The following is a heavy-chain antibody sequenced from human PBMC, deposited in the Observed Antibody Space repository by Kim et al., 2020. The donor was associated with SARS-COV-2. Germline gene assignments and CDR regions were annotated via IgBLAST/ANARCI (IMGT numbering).Heavy chain of an antibody. CDR3: ATGIGSGWFFDY. CDR2: KT. Sequence: KTKDAQNLQGRLTMATDKSTSTVYRELENLRSDDTAVYYCATGIGSGWFFDYWGQGTLVTVSS. D-gene: IGHD6-19*01. J-gene: IGHJ4*02. V-gene: IGHV1-18*01.